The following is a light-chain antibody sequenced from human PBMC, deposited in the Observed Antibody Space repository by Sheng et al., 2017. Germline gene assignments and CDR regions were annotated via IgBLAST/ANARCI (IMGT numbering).Light chain of an antibody. CDR1: QSVSNGH. Sequence: EIVLRQSPGTLSLSLGETATLSCRASQSVSNGHLACTNRSLARLPAPRLWWVHHGPWHPRQVQWQWIGTDFTXTISGLEPEDFAVYYCQTFGYSPPWTFGQGTKVEIK. V-gene: IGKV3-20*01. J-gene: IGKJ1*01. CDR3: QTFGYSPPWT. CDR2: WV.